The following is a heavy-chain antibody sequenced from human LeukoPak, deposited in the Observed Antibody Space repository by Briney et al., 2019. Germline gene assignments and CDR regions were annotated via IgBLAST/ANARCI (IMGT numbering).Heavy chain of an antibody. CDR2: IYYSGST. J-gene: IGHJ4*02. CDR3: ASYYGSGKSYIRGYFDY. Sequence: SETLSLTCTVSGGSISSYYWSWIRQPPGKGLEWIGYIYYSGSTNYNPSLKSRVTISVDTSKNQFSLKLSSVTAADTAVYYCASYYGSGKSYIRGYFDYWGQGTLVTVSS. D-gene: IGHD3-10*01. V-gene: IGHV4-59*08. CDR1: GGSISSYY.